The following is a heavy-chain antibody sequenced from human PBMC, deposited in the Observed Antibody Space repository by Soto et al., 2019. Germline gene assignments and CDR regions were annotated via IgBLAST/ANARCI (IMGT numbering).Heavy chain of an antibody. D-gene: IGHD4-17*01. J-gene: IGHJ4*02. Sequence: QAQLVQSGAEVKEPGASVTVSCKASGYSFTTSGITWVRQAPGQGLAWMGWISTYNGNTNYAQKLQDRVTLTTDTSTSTAYRELRSLRSDDTAVYYCARRLYGDYDYGGQGTLVTVSS. CDR2: ISTYNGNT. CDR3: ARRLYGDYDY. V-gene: IGHV1-18*01. CDR1: GYSFTTSG.